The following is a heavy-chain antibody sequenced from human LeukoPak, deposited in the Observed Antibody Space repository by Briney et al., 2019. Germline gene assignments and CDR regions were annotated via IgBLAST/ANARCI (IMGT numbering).Heavy chain of an antibody. Sequence: GASVKVSCKASGGTFISYAMRWVRQAPGQGLEWMGGIIPISGKANYAQKFQDRVTITADKSTSTAYMKLSSLRTEDTAEYNTARDSSDCESSGRGGWFDRWGQGTLVTVSS. CDR3: ARDSSDCESSGRGGWFDR. J-gene: IGHJ5*02. D-gene: IGHD3-22*01. CDR2: IIPISGKA. V-gene: IGHV1-69*06. CDR1: GGTFISYA.